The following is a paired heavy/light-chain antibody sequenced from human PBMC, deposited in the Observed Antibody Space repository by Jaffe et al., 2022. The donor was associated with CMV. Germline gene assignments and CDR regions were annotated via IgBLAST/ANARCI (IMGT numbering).Heavy chain of an antibody. D-gene: IGHD1-20*01. CDR3: ARAPELRWYNWNPKTSYYYYYMDV. J-gene: IGHJ6*03. CDR2: ISSSSSYI. Sequence: EVQLVESGGGLVKPGGSLRLSCAASGFTFSSYSMNWVRQAPGKGLEWVSSISSSSSYIYYADSVKGRFTISRDNAKNSLYLQMNSLRAEDTAVYYCARAPELRWYNWNPKTSYYYYYMDVWGKGTTVTVSS. CDR1: GFTFSSYS. V-gene: IGHV3-21*01.
Light chain of an antibody. CDR3: QSYDSSNGV. Sequence: NFMLTQPHSVSESPGKTVTISCTRSSGSIASNYVQWYQQRPGSAPTTVIYEDNQRPSGVPDRFSGSIDSSSNSASLTISGLKTEDEADYYCQSYDSSNGVFGGGTKLTVL. J-gene: IGLJ3*02. CDR1: SGSIASNY. V-gene: IGLV6-57*04. CDR2: EDN.